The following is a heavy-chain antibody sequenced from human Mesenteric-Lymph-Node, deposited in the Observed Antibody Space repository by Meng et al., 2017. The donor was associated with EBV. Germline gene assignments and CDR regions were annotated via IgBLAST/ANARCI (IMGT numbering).Heavy chain of an antibody. CDR3: ARDRSSSWYSPFDS. V-gene: IGHV3-21*01. CDR2: ISSSSSYI. Sequence: EVQLVESGGXLVKPGXSLRLSCAASGFTFSSYSMNWVRQAPGKGLEWVSSISSSSSYIYYADSVKGRFTISRDNAKNSLYLQMNSLRAEDTAVYYCARDRSSSWYSPFDSWGQGTLVTSPQ. D-gene: IGHD6-13*01. J-gene: IGHJ4*02. CDR1: GFTFSSYS.